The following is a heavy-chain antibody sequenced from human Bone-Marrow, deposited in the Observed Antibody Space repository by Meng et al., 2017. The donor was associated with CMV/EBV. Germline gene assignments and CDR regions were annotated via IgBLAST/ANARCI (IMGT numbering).Heavy chain of an antibody. CDR2: INHSGST. CDR1: GGSFSGYY. V-gene: IGHV4-34*01. D-gene: IGHD1-26*01. J-gene: IGHJ4*02. Sequence: GSLRLSCAVYGGSFSGYYWSWIRQPPGKGLEWIGEINHSGSTNYNPSLKSRVTISVDTSKNQFSLKLSSVTAADTAVYYCARGQDWSESYPSWGQGTRVTVSS. CDR3: ARGQDWSESYPS.